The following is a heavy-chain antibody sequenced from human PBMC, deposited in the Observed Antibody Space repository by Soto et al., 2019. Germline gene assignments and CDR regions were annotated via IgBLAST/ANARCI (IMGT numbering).Heavy chain of an antibody. CDR2: IIPIFGTA. D-gene: IGHD2-8*01. Sequence: QVQLVQSGAEVQKPGSSVKVSCKASGGTFSSYAISWVRQAPGQGLEWMGGIIPIFGTANYAQKFQGRVTITADESTSTAYMELSSLRSEDTAVYYCARSDCTNGVCYRGFENWFDPWGQGTLVTVSS. J-gene: IGHJ5*02. V-gene: IGHV1-69*01. CDR1: GGTFSSYA. CDR3: ARSDCTNGVCYRGFENWFDP.